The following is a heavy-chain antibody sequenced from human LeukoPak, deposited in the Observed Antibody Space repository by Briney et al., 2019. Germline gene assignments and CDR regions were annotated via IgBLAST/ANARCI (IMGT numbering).Heavy chain of an antibody. CDR3: ARVVLTNYYIDY. D-gene: IGHD1-7*01. Sequence: SQTLSLTCTVSGGSISSGDYYWSWIRQPPGKGLEWIGYVYYSGSTYCNPSLKSRVTISVDTSENQFSLKLSSVTAADTAVYYCARVVLTNYYIDYWGQGTLVTVSS. V-gene: IGHV4-30-4*08. J-gene: IGHJ4*02. CDR2: VYYSGST. CDR1: GGSISSGDYY.